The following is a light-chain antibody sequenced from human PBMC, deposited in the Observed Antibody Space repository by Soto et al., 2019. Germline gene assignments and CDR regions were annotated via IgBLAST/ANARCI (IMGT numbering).Light chain of an antibody. Sequence: DIQMHHSPSTSSASGGNSVTITCRASQSISSWLAWYQQKPGKHPTRLIYDASSLGSGVPSRFSGSGSGTEFTITISSLQPADFATYYCQQHNSYSLYTFGQGTKLEIK. CDR1: QSISSW. CDR3: QQHNSYSLYT. CDR2: DAS. J-gene: IGKJ2*01. V-gene: IGKV1-5*01.